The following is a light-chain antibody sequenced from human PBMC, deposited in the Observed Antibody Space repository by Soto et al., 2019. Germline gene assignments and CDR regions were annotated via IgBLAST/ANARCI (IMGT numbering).Light chain of an antibody. Sequence: EIVLTQSPATLSLSPGERATLSCGASQSVSSSYLAWYQQKPGLAPRLLIYDASSRATGIPDRFSGSESGTDFTLTISRLEPEDFAVYYCQQYGSSPRTFGQGTKVDTK. CDR2: DAS. V-gene: IGKV3D-20*01. CDR3: QQYGSSPRT. J-gene: IGKJ1*01. CDR1: QSVSSSY.